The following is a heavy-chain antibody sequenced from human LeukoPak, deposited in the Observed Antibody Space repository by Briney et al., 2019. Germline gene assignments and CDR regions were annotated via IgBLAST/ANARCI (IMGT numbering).Heavy chain of an antibody. V-gene: IGHV1-2*02. Sequence: ASVKVSCTASGYTFTGYYMHWVRQAPGQGLAWLGWINPNRGGPNFEQKFQGRVTMTRDTSISTAYMELSRLRSDDTAVYYCASDILTGYSSPLNYGMDVWGQGTTGTVSS. J-gene: IGHJ6*02. CDR2: INPNRGGP. CDR3: ASDILTGYSSPLNYGMDV. D-gene: IGHD3-9*01. CDR1: GYTFTGYY.